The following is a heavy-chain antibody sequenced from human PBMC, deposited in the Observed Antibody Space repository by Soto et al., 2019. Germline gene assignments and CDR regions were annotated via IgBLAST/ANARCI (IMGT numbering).Heavy chain of an antibody. V-gene: IGHV4-59*08. D-gene: IGHD6-13*01. CDR1: GGSMSFYY. J-gene: IGHJ3*02. CDR3: ARPKSSSWHHDAFDI. Sequence: QVQLQESGPGLVKPSETLSLICTVSGGSMSFYYWSWIRQPPGKGLEWIGYIYYSGSTKYSPSLTSRVTISVDTSKNQFSLKLSSVTAADTAVYYCARPKSSSWHHDAFDIWGQGTMVTVSS. CDR2: IYYSGST.